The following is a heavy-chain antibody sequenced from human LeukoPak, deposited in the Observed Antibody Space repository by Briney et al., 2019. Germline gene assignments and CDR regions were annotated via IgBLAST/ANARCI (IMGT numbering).Heavy chain of an antibody. CDR2: IIPIFGTA. CDR1: GGTFSSYA. D-gene: IGHD3-3*01. CDR3: ARDQKHYDFWSGYPRGYYYYGMDV. J-gene: IGHJ6*02. Sequence: SVKVSCKASGGTFSSYAISWVRQAPGQGLEWMGGIIPIFGTANYAQKFQGRVTITADESTSTAYMELSSLRSEDTAVYYCARDQKHYDFWSGYPRGYYYYGMDVWGQGTTVTVSS. V-gene: IGHV1-69*13.